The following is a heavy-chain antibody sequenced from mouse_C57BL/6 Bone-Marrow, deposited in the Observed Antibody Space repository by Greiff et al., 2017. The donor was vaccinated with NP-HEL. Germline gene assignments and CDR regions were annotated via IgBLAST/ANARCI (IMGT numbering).Heavy chain of an antibody. D-gene: IGHD1-1*01. CDR3: ARASLYLPDYYDY. J-gene: IGHJ2*01. CDR2: ISYSGST. CDR1: GYSITSYY. V-gene: IGHV3-8*01. Sequence: EVQLVESGPGLAKPSQSLSLTCSVTGYSITSYYWNWIRKLPGQNLEYMGYISYSGSTSYNPSLKSRISITPDTSNTEYVLLLNSVTTEDTATYCCARASLYLPDYYDYWGQGTTLTVSS.